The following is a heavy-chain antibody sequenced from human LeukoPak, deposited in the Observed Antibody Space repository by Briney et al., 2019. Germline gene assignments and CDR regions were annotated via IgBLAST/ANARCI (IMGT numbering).Heavy chain of an antibody. CDR1: GLTFDDYG. D-gene: IGHD3-9*01. J-gene: IGHJ6*03. CDR3: ARDSRRASGYDILTGYYYYYYYMDV. V-gene: IGHV3-20*04. Sequence: PGGSLRLSCAASGLTFDDYGMSWVRQAPGKGLEWVSGINWNGGSTGYADSVKGRFTISRDNAKNSLYLQMNSLRAEDTALYYCARDSRRASGYDILTGYYYYYYYMDVWGKGTTVTVSS. CDR2: INWNGGST.